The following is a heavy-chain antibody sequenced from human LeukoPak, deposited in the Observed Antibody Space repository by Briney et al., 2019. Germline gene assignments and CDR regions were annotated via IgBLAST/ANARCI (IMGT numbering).Heavy chain of an antibody. CDR1: GGSFSGHY. CDR3: ARDSIGVGFGANYGLDV. J-gene: IGHJ6*02. Sequence: SETLSLTCALYGGSFSGHYWSWIRQPPGKGLEWIGEINHSGSTNYNPSLKSRVTISVDTSKNQFSLKLSSVTAADTAVYYCARDSIGVGFGANYGLDVWGQGTTVTVSS. V-gene: IGHV4-34*01. D-gene: IGHD3-10*01. CDR2: INHSGST.